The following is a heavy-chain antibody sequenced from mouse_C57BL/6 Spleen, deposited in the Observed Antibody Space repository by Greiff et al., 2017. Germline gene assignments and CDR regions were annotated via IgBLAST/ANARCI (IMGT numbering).Heavy chain of an antibody. V-gene: IGHV7-1*01. CDR2: SRNKANDYTT. D-gene: IGHD3-3*01. CDR1: GFTFSDFY. CDR3: ARDRGPGTFDY. Sequence: EVNVVESGGGLVQSGRSLRLSCATSGFTFSDFYMEWVRQAPGKGLEWIAASRNKANDYTTEYSASVKGRFIVSRDTSQSILYLQMNALRAEDTAIYYCARDRGPGTFDYWGQGTTLTVSS. J-gene: IGHJ2*01.